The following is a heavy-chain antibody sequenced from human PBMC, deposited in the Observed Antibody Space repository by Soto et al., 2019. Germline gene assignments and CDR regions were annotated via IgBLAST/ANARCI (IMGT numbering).Heavy chain of an antibody. CDR1: NGSISGFY. CDR3: VRVGVGIGIHFDS. Sequence: SETLSLTCSVSNGSISGFYWTWIRQPPGKVLEWIGYIHYSGRTDYNPSLTSRATMSVDTSKNQFSLNPKSITAADTAVYYCVRVGVGIGIHFDSWGRGTLVTVSS. D-gene: IGHD1-26*01. J-gene: IGHJ4*02. CDR2: IHYSGRT. V-gene: IGHV4-59*12.